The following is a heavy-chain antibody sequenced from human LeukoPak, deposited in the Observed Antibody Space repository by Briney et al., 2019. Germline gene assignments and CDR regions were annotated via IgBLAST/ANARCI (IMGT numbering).Heavy chain of an antibody. J-gene: IGHJ6*02. V-gene: IGHV4-59*01. Sequence: ASETLSLTCTVSGGSISSYYWSWIRQPPGKGLEWIGYIYYSGSTNYNPSLKSRVTISVDTSKNQFSLKLSSVTAADTAVYYCARHDFWNGMDVWGQGTTVTVSS. CDR2: IYYSGST. CDR1: GGSISSYY. CDR3: ARHDFWNGMDV. D-gene: IGHD3-3*01.